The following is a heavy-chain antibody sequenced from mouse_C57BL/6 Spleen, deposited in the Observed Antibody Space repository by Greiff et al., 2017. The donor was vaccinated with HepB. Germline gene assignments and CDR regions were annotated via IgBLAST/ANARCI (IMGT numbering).Heavy chain of an antibody. J-gene: IGHJ4*01. V-gene: IGHV5-4*03. CDR3: ARTYYSTYYAMDY. D-gene: IGHD2-5*01. CDR1: GFTFSSYA. Sequence: DVKLVESGGGLVKPGGSLKLSCAASGFTFSSYAMSWVRQTPEKRLEWVATISDGGSYTYYPDNVKGRFTISRDNAKNNLYLQMSHLKSEDTAMYYCARTYYSTYYAMDYWGQGTSVTVSS. CDR2: ISDGGSYT.